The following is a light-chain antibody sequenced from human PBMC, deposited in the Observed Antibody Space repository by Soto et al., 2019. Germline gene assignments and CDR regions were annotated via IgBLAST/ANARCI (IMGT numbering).Light chain of an antibody. J-gene: IGKJ1*01. CDR3: QQYSNWLQWT. Sequence: EIVMTQSPAPLSVSPGERATLSCRASQSVSSNLAWYQQKPGQAPRLIIYGASTRATGVPARFSGSGSGTEFTLTITSLQSEDFAVYYCQQYSNWLQWTFGQGTKVDIK. CDR2: GAS. CDR1: QSVSSN. V-gene: IGKV3-15*01.